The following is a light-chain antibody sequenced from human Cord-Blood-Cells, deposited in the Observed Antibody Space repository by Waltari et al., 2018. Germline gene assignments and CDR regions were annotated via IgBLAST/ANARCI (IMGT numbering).Light chain of an antibody. CDR1: QSISSW. Sequence: DIQMTQSPSTLSASVRDRVTLTCRASQSISSWLAWYQQKPGKAPKLLIYDASSLESGDPSRFSGSGSGTEFTLTISSLQPDDFATYYCQQYNSYSWTFGQGTKVEIK. CDR3: QQYNSYSWT. CDR2: DAS. J-gene: IGKJ1*01. V-gene: IGKV1-5*01.